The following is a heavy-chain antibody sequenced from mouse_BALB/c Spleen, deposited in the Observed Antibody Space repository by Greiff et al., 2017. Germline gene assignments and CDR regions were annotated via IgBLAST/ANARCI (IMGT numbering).Heavy chain of an antibody. V-gene: IGHV7-3*02. CDR2: IRNKANGYTT. CDR1: GFTFTDYY. CDR3: ARDTYYRYDKGYAMDY. D-gene: IGHD2-14*01. Sequence: EVKLVESGGGLVQPGGSLRLSCATSGFTFTDYYMSWVRQPPGKALEWLGFIRNKANGYTTEYSASVKGRFTISRDNSQSILYLKMNTLRAEDSATYYCARDTYYRYDKGYAMDYWGQGTSVTVSS. J-gene: IGHJ4*01.